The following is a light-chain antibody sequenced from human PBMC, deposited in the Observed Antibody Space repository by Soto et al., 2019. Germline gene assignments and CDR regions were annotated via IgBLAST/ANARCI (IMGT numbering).Light chain of an antibody. V-gene: IGKV3D-15*01. CDR1: QSLYSN. J-gene: IGKJ5*01. CDR2: SAS. CDR3: QQYTDWPLT. Sequence: IVMTQSPATLSVSPGERATLSCRASQSLYSNLAWYQQKPGQAPRLLIYSASTRATGIPGRFSGSASGTEFTLTISSLQSEDFAVYYCQQYTDWPLTFGQGTRLEIK.